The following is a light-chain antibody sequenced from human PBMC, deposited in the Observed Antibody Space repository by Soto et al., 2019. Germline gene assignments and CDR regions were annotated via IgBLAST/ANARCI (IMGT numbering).Light chain of an antibody. Sequence: QSVLTQPPSMSGAPGQRVTISCTGSSSNFGAAYDVHWYKHLPGTAPKLLIYGNNNRPSGVPDRFSGSKSGTSASLAITGLQAGDEADYYCQSYDSSLRSYVFGTGTKVTVL. J-gene: IGLJ1*01. CDR1: SSNFGAAYD. CDR3: QSYDSSLRSYV. CDR2: GNN. V-gene: IGLV1-40*01.